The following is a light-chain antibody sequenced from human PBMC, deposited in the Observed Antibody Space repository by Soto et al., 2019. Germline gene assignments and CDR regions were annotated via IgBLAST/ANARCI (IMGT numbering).Light chain of an antibody. J-gene: IGKJ2*01. CDR3: QQYGGSPFT. CDR1: QSVSYNN. Sequence: EIVLTQSPGTLSLSPGERVTLSCRPSQSVSYNNLAWYQQKPGQAPKLLIYGASSRAPGIPDRFSGSGSGTDFTLTISRLDPEDFAVYSCQQYGGSPFTFGQGTKLEIK. CDR2: GAS. V-gene: IGKV3-20*01.